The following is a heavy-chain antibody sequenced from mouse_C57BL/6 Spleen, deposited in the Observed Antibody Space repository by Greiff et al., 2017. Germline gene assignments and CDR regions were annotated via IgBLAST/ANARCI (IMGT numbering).Heavy chain of an antibody. Sequence: KESGYSFTDYNMNWVKQSNGKSLEWIGVINPNYGTTSYNQKFKGKATLTVDQSSSTAYMQLNSLTSEDSAVYYCARRGYGDKYFDVWGTGTTVTVSS. D-gene: IGHD2-2*01. CDR2: INPNYGTT. CDR1: GYSFTDYN. V-gene: IGHV1-39*01. J-gene: IGHJ1*03. CDR3: ARRGYGDKYFDV.